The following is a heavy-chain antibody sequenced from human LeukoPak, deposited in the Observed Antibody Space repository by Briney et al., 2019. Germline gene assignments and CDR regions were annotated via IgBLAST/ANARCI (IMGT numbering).Heavy chain of an antibody. CDR3: ARKAYYGSGSYSDY. CDR1: GFTFSSYA. J-gene: IGHJ4*02. D-gene: IGHD3-10*01. Sequence: GGSLRLSCAASGFTFSSYAMHWVRQAPGKGLEWVAVISYDGSNKYYADSVKGRFTISRDNSKNTLYLQMNSLRAEDTAVYYCARKAYYGSGSYSDYWGQGTLVTVSS. CDR2: ISYDGSNK. V-gene: IGHV3-30-3*01.